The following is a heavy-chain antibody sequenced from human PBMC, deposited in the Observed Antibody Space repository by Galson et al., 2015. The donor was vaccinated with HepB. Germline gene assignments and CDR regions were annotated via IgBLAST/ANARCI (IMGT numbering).Heavy chain of an antibody. J-gene: IGHJ5*02. CDR2: INSDGSST. D-gene: IGHD6-13*01. Sequence: SLRLSCAASEFTFSSYWMHWVRQAPGKGLVWVSRINSDGSSTSYADSVKGRFTISRDNAKNTLYLQMNSLRAEDTAVYYCARDPIIAAPGTYNWFDPWGQGTLVTVSS. CDR3: ARDPIIAAPGTYNWFDP. V-gene: IGHV3-74*01. CDR1: EFTFSSYW.